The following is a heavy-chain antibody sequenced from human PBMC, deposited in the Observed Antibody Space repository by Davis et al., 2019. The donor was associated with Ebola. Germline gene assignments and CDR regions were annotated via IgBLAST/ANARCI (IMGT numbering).Heavy chain of an antibody. V-gene: IGHV1-18*01. CDR3: TTPGGQDSGYDVFDI. J-gene: IGHJ3*02. Sequence: AASVKVSCKSSGYTFNNYAISWVRQAPGQGLEWMGWISAYNGNTNYAQILQGRVTMTTDTSTGTAYMDLSSLRSEDTALYYCTTPGGQDSGYDVFDIWGQGTMVTVSS. CDR1: GYTFNNYA. D-gene: IGHD5-12*01. CDR2: ISAYNGNT.